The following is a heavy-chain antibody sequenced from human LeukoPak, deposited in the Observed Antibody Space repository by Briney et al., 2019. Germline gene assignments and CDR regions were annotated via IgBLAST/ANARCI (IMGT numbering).Heavy chain of an antibody. CDR1: GGSFSGYY. CDR2: INHSGST. J-gene: IGHJ4*02. CDR3: ARGPY. V-gene: IGHV4-34*01. Sequence: PSETLSLTCAVYGGSFSGYYWSWMRQPTGKGLEWIGEINHSGSTNYNPSLKSRVTISVDTSKNQFSLKLSSVTAADTAVYYCARGPYWGQGTLVTVSS.